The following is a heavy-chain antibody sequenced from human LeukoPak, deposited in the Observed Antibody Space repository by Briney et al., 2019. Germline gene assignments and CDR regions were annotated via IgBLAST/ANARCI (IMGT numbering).Heavy chain of an antibody. Sequence: PSETLSLACTVYGGSISSYYWSWIRQPPGKGLEWIGYIYYSGSTNYNPSLKSRVTISVDTSKNQFSLKLSAVSAADTAVYYFARGNPYYYYGMDVWGHGTTVTVS. CDR2: IYYSGST. V-gene: IGHV4-59*01. CDR3: ARGNPYYYYGMDV. CDR1: GGSISSYY. J-gene: IGHJ6*01.